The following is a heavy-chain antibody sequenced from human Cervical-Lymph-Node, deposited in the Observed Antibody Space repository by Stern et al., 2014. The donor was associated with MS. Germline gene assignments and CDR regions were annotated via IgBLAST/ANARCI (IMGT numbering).Heavy chain of an antibody. V-gene: IGHV5-51*03. CDR3: MAPRVGADSSFPTDV. J-gene: IGHJ6*02. Sequence: QLVQSGAEVKKPGESLKISCQASGYRFSNYWIGWVRQMPGKGLEGMAIIYPRDSDTRYSPSFEGQVTISADESITTAYLHWSSLKASDTGKYYCMAPRVGADSSFPTDVWGRGTTVIVS. CDR1: GYRFSNYW. CDR2: IYPRDSDT. D-gene: IGHD6-19*01.